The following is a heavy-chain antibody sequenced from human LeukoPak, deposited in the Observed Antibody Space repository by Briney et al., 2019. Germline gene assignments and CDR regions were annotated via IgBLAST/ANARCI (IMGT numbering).Heavy chain of an antibody. V-gene: IGHV4-59*01. CDR1: GGSISSYY. J-gene: IGHJ4*02. CDR3: ARGHGWFGEYLDY. Sequence: SETLSLTCTVSGGSISSYYWSWIRQPPGKGLEWIEYIYYSGSTNYNPSLKSRVTISVDTSKNQFSLKLSSVTAADTAVYYCARGHGWFGEYLDYWGQGTLVTVSS. D-gene: IGHD3-10*01. CDR2: IYYSGST.